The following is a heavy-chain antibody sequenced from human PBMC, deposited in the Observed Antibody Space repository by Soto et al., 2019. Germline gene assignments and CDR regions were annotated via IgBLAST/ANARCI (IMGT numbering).Heavy chain of an antibody. D-gene: IGHD3-22*01. J-gene: IGHJ4*02. CDR3: ARRAIVVVDY. CDR1: GGSISSSSYY. Sequence: QLQLQESGPGLVKPSETLSLTCTVSGGSISSSSYYWGWIRQPPGKGLEWIGSIYYIGSTYYNPSLKSRVTISVDASKNQFSLKLSSVTAADAAVYYCARRAIVVVDYWGQGTLVTVSS. CDR2: IYYIGST. V-gene: IGHV4-39*01.